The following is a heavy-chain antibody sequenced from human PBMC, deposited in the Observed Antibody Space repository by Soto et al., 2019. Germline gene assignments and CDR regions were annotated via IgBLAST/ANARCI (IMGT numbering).Heavy chain of an antibody. D-gene: IGHD3-9*01. CDR3: AHSPPNFDWLLGGYNWFAP. Sequence: QITLKESGPTLVKPTQTLTLTCTFSGFSLNASGVGVGWIRQPPGKALEWLALIYGDDDKRYSPSLKTRLTTTKDTSKNQVVLTMANMDPLDTATYYCAHSPPNFDWLLGGYNWFAPWGQGTLVTVSS. CDR2: IYGDDDK. J-gene: IGHJ5*02. V-gene: IGHV2-5*02. CDR1: GFSLNASGVG.